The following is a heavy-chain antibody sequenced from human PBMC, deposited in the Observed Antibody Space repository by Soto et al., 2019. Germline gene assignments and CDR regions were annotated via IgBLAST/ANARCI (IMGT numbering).Heavy chain of an antibody. CDR3: ASQPGRRYSSGWNYYYYGMDA. V-gene: IGHV1-69*02. J-gene: IGHJ6*02. CDR2: AIPIPPIT. D-gene: IGHD6-19*01. Sequence: ASVKVSCKTSGCIFTNYIIAWLRKAPGRGLEWMGRAIPIPPITNYAQKFQGRVTITRDISASTAYLELSSLRSEDTAVYYCASQPGRRYSSGWNYYYYGMDAWGQGTTVTVSS. CDR1: GCIFTNYI.